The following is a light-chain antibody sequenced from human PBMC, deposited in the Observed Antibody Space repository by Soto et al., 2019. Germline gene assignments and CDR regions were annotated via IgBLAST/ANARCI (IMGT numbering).Light chain of an antibody. CDR1: SSNIGNNY. Sequence: QSVLTQPPSVSAAPGQKVTISCSGSSSNIGNNYVSWYQQLPGTAPKLLIYENNKRPSGIPDRFSGSKSGTSATLGITGLQTGDEADYYCGTWDSILSAYVFGTGTKSPS. V-gene: IGLV1-51*02. CDR3: GTWDSILSAYV. CDR2: ENN. J-gene: IGLJ1*01.